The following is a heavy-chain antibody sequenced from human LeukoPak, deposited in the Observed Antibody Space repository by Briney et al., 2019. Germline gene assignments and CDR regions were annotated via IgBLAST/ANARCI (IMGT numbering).Heavy chain of an antibody. CDR3: ARAGRAGYVDIVVVPAATDY. V-gene: IGHV1-2*02. Sequence: VASVKVSCKASGYTFTGYYMHWVRQAPGQGLEWMGWINPNSGGTNYAQKFQGRVTMTRDTSISTAYMELSRLRSDDTAVYYCARAGRAGYVDIVVVPAATDYWGQGTLVTVSS. CDR1: GYTFTGYY. CDR2: INPNSGGT. J-gene: IGHJ4*02. D-gene: IGHD2-2*01.